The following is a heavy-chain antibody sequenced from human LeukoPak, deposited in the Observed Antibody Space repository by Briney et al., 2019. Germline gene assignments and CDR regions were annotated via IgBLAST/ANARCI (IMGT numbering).Heavy chain of an antibody. CDR2: IYDGGDK. CDR3: SRDIDPYVVVTTIDY. J-gene: IGHJ4*02. Sequence: GGSLRLSCAASGFAVRTNYMSWARQAPGKGLEGGSVIYDGGDKYYADFVKGRFTISRDNSKNTLYLQMNSLRAEDTAVYYWSRDIDPYVVVTTIDYWGQGTLVTVSS. CDR1: GFAVRTNY. D-gene: IGHD3-22*01. V-gene: IGHV3-66*01.